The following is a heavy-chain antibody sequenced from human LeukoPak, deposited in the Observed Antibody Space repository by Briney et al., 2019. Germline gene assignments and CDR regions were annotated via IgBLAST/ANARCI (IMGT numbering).Heavy chain of an antibody. CDR1: GFTFSSYE. CDR3: ARDPNVLRFLEWFPGGGMDV. CDR2: ISSSGSTI. J-gene: IGHJ6*02. Sequence: GGSLRLSCAACGFTFSSYEMNWVRQAPGKGLEWVSYISSSGSTIYYADSVKGRFTISRDNAKNSLYLQMNSLRAEDTAVYYCARDPNVLRFLEWFPGGGMDVWGQGTTVTVSS. V-gene: IGHV3-48*03. D-gene: IGHD3-3*01.